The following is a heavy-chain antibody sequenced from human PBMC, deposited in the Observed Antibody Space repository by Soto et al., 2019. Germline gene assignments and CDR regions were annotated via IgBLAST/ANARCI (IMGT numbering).Heavy chain of an antibody. Sequence: GGSLRLSCAASGFTFSSYAMSWVRQAPGKGLEWVSVISGSVGTTYYADSVKGRFAISRDNSYNTLFLQLHSLRAEDTAVYYCAKSRYADSSGDYYDFWGQGTRVTVSS. J-gene: IGHJ4*02. D-gene: IGHD3-22*01. CDR3: AKSRYADSSGDYYDF. V-gene: IGHV3-23*01. CDR2: ISGSVGTT. CDR1: GFTFSSYA.